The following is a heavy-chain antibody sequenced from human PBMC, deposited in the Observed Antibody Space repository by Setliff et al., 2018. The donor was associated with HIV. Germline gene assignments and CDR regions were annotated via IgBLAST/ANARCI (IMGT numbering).Heavy chain of an antibody. D-gene: IGHD3-22*01. CDR2: VYSNGNT. CDR1: GGSISGHY. Sequence: PSETLSLTCTVSGGSISGHYWSWIRQTPGKGLEWIGYVYSNGNTDYNPSLKSRVTILVDTSKNQFSLKLSSVTAADTAVYYCARAASYYDSSGYFTRFDYWGQGTLVTVSS. CDR3: ARAASYYDSSGYFTRFDY. V-gene: IGHV4-59*11. J-gene: IGHJ4*02.